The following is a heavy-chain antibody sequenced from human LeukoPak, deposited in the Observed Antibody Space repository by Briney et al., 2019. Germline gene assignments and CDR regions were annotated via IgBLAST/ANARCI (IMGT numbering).Heavy chain of an antibody. CDR3: ARGSHRIRASRNNYYYHNMDV. V-gene: IGHV5-51*01. CDR2: IYPVDSDT. CDR1: GYDFPTYW. Sequence: GESLKISCKGSGYDFPTYWIGWVRQMPGKGLEWMGIIYPVDSDTRYSPSFQGQVTFSVDNSISTAYLQWSSLKASDTATYYCARGSHRIRASRNNYYYHNMDVWGQGTTLTVSS. J-gene: IGHJ6*02. D-gene: IGHD1-26*01.